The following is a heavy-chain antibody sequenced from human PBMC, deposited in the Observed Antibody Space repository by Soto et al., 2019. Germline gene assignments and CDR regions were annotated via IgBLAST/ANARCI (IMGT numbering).Heavy chain of an antibody. V-gene: IGHV1-3*01. CDR3: ARGASSVTTFYFDL. CDR1: GYTFTSYA. D-gene: IGHD4-17*01. Sequence: QVQVVQSGAEVKKPGASVKVSCKASGYTFTSYAMHWVRQAPGQSLEWMGWINPGNGNTRYSQKFQGRITITRHTSASTAYMELSSLRSEDTAVYYCARGASSVTTFYFDLWGRGTLVTVSS. J-gene: IGHJ2*01. CDR2: INPGNGNT.